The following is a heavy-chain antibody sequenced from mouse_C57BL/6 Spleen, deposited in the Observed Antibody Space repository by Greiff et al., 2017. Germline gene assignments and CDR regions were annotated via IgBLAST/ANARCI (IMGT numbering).Heavy chain of an antibody. V-gene: IGHV1-59*01. D-gene: IGHD6-1*01. Sequence: QVQLQQPGAELVRPGPSVKLSCKASGYTFTRYWMNWVKQRPGQGLEWIGVIDPSDSYTNYNQKFKGTATLTVDTSSSAAYMQLSSLTSEDSAVYCCTRAHDSAQYYYAMDYWGQGTSVAVSA. CDR2: IDPSDSYT. CDR1: GYTFTRYW. J-gene: IGHJ4*01. CDR3: TRAHDSAQYYYAMDY.